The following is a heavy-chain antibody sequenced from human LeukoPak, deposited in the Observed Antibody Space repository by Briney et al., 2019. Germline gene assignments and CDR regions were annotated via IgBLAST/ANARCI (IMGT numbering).Heavy chain of an antibody. Sequence: SQTLSLTCTVSDGSTSSGDYYWSWIRQPPGKGMEWIGYIYYSGSTYYNPSLKSRVTISVDTSKSQFSLKLSSVTAADTAVYYCARDRCGGDCYSYAFDIWGQGTMVTVSS. V-gene: IGHV4-30-4*01. CDR2: IYYSGST. CDR3: ARDRCGGDCYSYAFDI. CDR1: DGSTSSGDYY. D-gene: IGHD2-21*02. J-gene: IGHJ3*02.